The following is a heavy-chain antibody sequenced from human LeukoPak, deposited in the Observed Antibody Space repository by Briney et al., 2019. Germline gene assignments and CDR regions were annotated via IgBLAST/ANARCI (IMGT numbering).Heavy chain of an antibody. CDR2: IYYSGST. CDR3: ARVMGSGSWSLYYYYYGMDV. D-gene: IGHD6-13*01. CDR1: GGSISSYY. Sequence: SQTLSLTCTVSGGSISSYYWSWIRQPPGKGLEWIGYIYYSGSTNYNPSLKSRVTISVDTSKNQFSLKLSSVTAADTAVYYCARVMGSGSWSLYYYYYGMDVWGQGTTVTVSS. V-gene: IGHV4-59*01. J-gene: IGHJ6*02.